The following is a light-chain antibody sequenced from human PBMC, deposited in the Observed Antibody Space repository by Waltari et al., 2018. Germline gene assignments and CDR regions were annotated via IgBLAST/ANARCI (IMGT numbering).Light chain of an antibody. CDR2: YQTDSNQ. V-gene: IGLV5-45*02. CDR1: SAINVGPYR. CDR3: MIFYSSAWV. J-gene: IGLJ3*02. Sequence: QAVLTQPSSLSASPGASASRTCTLRSAINVGPYRLLWYQQKPGSPPQFLQKYQTDSNQQRGSGVPSRFSGSKDASANAGVLLISGLQSEDEGDYYCMIFYSSAWVFGGGTKLTVL.